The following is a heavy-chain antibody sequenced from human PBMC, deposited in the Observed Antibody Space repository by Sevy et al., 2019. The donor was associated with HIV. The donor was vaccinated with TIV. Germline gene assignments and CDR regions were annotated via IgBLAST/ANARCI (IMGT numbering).Heavy chain of an antibody. D-gene: IGHD2-2*01. V-gene: IGHV4-34*01. CDR2: INHSGRT. CDR1: GGSFSGYY. CDR3: TRAVVVVPAD. J-gene: IGHJ4*02. Sequence: SQTLSLTCAVYGGSFSGYYWSWLRQPPGKGLGWIGEINHSGRTNYNPSLKSRVTISVDTSKNQFSLKLTSVTAADPAVYYCTRAVVVVPADWGQGTLVTVSS.